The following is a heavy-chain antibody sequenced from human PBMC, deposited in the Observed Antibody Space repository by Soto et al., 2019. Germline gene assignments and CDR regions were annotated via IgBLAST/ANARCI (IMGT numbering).Heavy chain of an antibody. J-gene: IGHJ6*02. D-gene: IGHD2-2*01. V-gene: IGHV1-18*04. Sequence: ASVKVSCKASGYTFTSYGISWVRQAPGQGLEWMGWISAYNGNTNYAQKLQGRVTMTTDTSTSTAYMELRSLRSDDTAVYYCARDKTVVVPAAIRYYYYGMDVRGQGTTVTVSS. CDR3: ARDKTVVVPAAIRYYYYGMDV. CDR1: GYTFTSYG. CDR2: ISAYNGNT.